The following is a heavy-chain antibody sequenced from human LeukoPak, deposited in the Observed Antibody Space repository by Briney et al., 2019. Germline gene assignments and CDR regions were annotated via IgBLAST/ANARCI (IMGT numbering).Heavy chain of an antibody. CDR2: ISTVGDIT. CDR3: AKVKSSLKLVGA. V-gene: IGHV3-23*01. J-gene: IGHJ5*02. D-gene: IGHD5/OR15-5a*01. Sequence: GGSLRLSCAASGFIFRSSSMSWVRQAPGKGLEWVSSISTVGDITHYAESVQGRFTISRDNSRNTLYLQMSSLCVDDTAVYYCAKVKSSLKLVGAWGQGTLVTVSS. CDR1: GFIFRSSS.